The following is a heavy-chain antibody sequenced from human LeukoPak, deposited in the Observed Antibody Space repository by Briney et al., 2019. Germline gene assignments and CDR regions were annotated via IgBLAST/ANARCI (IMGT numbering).Heavy chain of an antibody. V-gene: IGHV3-74*01. J-gene: IGHJ5*01. CDR3: ARATRTISSWYDS. D-gene: IGHD4/OR15-4a*01. Sequence: GGSLRLSCAASGFTFSSYAMSWVRQAPGKGLVWVSRINSDGSSTNYADSVKGRFTISRDNAKNTLYLQMNSLRAEDMAVYYCARATRTISSWYDSWGQGTLVTVSS. CDR2: INSDGSST. CDR1: GFTFSSYA.